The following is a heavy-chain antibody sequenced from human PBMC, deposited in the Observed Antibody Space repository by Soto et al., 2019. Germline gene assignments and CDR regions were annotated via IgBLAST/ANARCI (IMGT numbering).Heavy chain of an antibody. CDR2: ITGYNGHT. V-gene: IGHV1-18*01. D-gene: IGHD3-10*01. J-gene: IGHJ4*02. Sequence: QVQLEQSGAEVKTPGASVKVSCRASGYSFTSYGVSWVRQAPGQGLEWLGWITGYNGHTNYQQKLQGRITLTTDTSTSTAFMELRSLRSDDTAMYYCARYKGGYMSLFPNDYWGQGTLVTVSS. CDR3: ARYKGGYMSLFPNDY. CDR1: GYSFTSYG.